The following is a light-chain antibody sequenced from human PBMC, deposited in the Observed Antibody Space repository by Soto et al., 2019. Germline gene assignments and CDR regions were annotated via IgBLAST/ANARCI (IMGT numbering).Light chain of an antibody. CDR1: QSVSNNY. Sequence: ENVSTQSPGTLSLSLGERASLSCRASQSVSNNYLAWYQQKRGQGPRLLIYGASSRATGIPDRFSGSGSGTDFSLSIGRLEPEDFAVFYCQQYVGSLPAFGLGTKVDI. J-gene: IGKJ1*01. CDR3: QQYVGSLPA. V-gene: IGKV3-20*01. CDR2: GAS.